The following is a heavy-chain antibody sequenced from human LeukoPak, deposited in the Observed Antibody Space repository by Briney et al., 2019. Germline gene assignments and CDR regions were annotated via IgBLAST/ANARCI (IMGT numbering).Heavy chain of an antibody. D-gene: IGHD5-24*01. CDR1: GGSFSGYY. CDR3: ARGRLQRYYYYYMDV. V-gene: IGHV4-34*01. CDR2: INHSGST. J-gene: IGHJ6*03. Sequence: PSETLSLTCAVYGGSFSGYYWSWIRQPPGKGLEWIGKINHSGSTNYNPSLKSRVTISVDTSKNQFSLKLSSVTAADTAVYYCARGRLQRYYYYYMDVWGKGTTVTVSS.